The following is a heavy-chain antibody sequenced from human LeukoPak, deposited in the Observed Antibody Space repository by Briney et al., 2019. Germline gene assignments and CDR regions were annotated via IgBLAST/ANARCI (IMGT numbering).Heavy chain of an antibody. V-gene: IGHV3-23*01. CDR3: ARDYDSRGYSPAA. Sequence: GGSLRLSCAASGFTFSSYAMSWVRQAPGKGLEWVSAISGSGGSTYYADSVKGRFTISRDNSKNTLYLQMNSLRAEDTAMYYCARDYDSRGYSPAAWGQGTLVTVSS. D-gene: IGHD3-22*01. J-gene: IGHJ1*01. CDR2: ISGSGGST. CDR1: GFTFSSYA.